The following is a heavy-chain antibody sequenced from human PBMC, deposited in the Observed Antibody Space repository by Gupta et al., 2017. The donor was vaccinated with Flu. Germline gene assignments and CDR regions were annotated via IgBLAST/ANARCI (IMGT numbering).Heavy chain of an antibody. CDR1: GFTFRSYS. J-gene: IGHJ6*02. V-gene: IGHV3-21*01. Sequence: EVQLVESGGGLVKPGGSLRLSCAASGFTFRSYSMNWVRQPPGKGLEWVSSISSSSSYIYYADSVKGRFTISRDNAKNSLYLQMNSLRAEDTAVYYCARDRGSDEGYYYYGMDVWGQGTTVTVSS. CDR2: ISSSSSYI. CDR3: ARDRGSDEGYYYYGMDV.